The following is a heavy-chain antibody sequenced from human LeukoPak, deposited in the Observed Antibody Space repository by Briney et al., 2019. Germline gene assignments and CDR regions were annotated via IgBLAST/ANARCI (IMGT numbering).Heavy chain of an antibody. CDR3: ARLIRAGGYGHHKQTFDY. J-gene: IGHJ4*02. V-gene: IGHV4-34*01. CDR2: INHSGST. Sequence: PGKGLEWIGEINHSGSTNYNPSLKSRVTISVDTSKNQFSLKLSSVTAADTAVYYCARLIRAGGYGHHKQTFDYWGQGTLVTVSS. D-gene: IGHD5-12*01.